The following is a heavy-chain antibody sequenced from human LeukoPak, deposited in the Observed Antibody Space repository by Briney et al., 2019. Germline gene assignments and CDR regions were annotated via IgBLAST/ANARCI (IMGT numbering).Heavy chain of an antibody. CDR3: AKDAPVNIVVVPAANS. V-gene: IGHV3-23*01. J-gene: IGHJ4*02. D-gene: IGHD2-2*01. CDR1: GFTFSSYA. Sequence: GGSLRLSCAASGFTFSSYAMSWVRQAPGKGLEWVSLINDSGGNTYYADSVKGRFTISRDNSKNTLYLQMNSLRAEDTAVYYCAKDAPVNIVVVPAANSWGQGTLVTVSS. CDR2: INDSGGNT.